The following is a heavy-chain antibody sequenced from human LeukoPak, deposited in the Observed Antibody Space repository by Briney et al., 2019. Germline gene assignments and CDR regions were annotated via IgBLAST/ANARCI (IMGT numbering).Heavy chain of an antibody. V-gene: IGHV3-23*01. Sequence: GGFLRLSCAASGFTLSSYAMSWVRQAPGEGLEWASAFSGCGGSTSYAGSAKSRSTISKDNYKNTLQLNMTPLSAEHTAAHYCPKGPDYGGNSGWFDPWGQGNPVTASS. CDR2: FSGCGGST. D-gene: IGHD4-23*01. J-gene: IGHJ5*02. CDR1: GFTLSSYA. CDR3: PKGPDYGGNSGWFDP.